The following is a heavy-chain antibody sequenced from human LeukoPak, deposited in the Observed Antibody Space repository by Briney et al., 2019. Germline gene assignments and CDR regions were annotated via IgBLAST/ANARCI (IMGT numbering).Heavy chain of an antibody. J-gene: IGHJ4*02. D-gene: IGHD1-26*01. CDR3: ARVQGGASFL. CDR2: ISSSSSTI. CDR1: GFTFSSYS. V-gene: IGHV3-48*01. Sequence: PGGSLRLSCAASGFTFSSYSMNWVRQAPGKGLEWVSYISSSSSTIYYADSVKGRFTISRDNAKNSLYLQMNSLRAEDTAVYYCARVQGGASFLWGQGTLVTVSS.